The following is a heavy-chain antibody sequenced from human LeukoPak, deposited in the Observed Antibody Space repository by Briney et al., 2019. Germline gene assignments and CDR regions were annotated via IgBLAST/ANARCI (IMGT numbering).Heavy chain of an antibody. CDR1: GFSFSTYA. CDR2: VIGSGVDT. Sequence: GGSLRLSCTASGFSFSTYAMDWVRQAPGKGLEWVASVIGSGVDTYHAVSVKGRFTVSRDNSKNTLYLQMTSLRAEDTAVYYCAKGAASRCRGALCYPFDCWGQGTLVTVSS. J-gene: IGHJ4*02. V-gene: IGHV3-23*01. CDR3: AKGAASRCRGALCYPFDC. D-gene: IGHD2-15*01.